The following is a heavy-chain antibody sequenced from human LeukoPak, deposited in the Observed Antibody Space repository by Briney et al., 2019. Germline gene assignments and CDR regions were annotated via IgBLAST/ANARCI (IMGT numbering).Heavy chain of an antibody. D-gene: IGHD3-22*01. J-gene: IGHJ3*02. CDR3: ANTPTYYYDSSGVRAFDI. V-gene: IGHV3-23*01. CDR2: ISGSGGST. Sequence: PGGSLRLSCAASGFTFSSYAMSWVRQAPGKVLEWVSAISGSGGSTYYADSVKGRFTISRDNSKNTLYLQMNSLRAEDTAVYYCANTPTYYYDSSGVRAFDIWGQGTMVTVSS. CDR1: GFTFSSYA.